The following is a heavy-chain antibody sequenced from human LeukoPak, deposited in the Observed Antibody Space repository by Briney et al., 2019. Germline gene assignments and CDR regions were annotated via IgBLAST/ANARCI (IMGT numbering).Heavy chain of an antibody. V-gene: IGHV4-59*08. J-gene: IGHJ4*02. CDR3: ARAPRYYDSRLSRDY. Sequence: SETLSLTCTVSGGSISSYYWSWIRQPPGKGLEWIGYIYYSGSTNYNPSLKSRVTISVDTSKNQFSLKLSSVTAADTAVYYCARAPRYYDSRLSRDYWGQGTLVTVSS. CDR2: IYYSGST. D-gene: IGHD3-22*01. CDR1: GGSISSYY.